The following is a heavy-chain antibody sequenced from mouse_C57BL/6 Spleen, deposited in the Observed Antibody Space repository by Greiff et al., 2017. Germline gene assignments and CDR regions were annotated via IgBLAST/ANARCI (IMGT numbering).Heavy chain of an antibody. D-gene: IGHD2-3*01. CDR1: GYTFTSYG. J-gene: IGHJ1*03. V-gene: IGHV1-81*01. CDR3: ARSGDGYYGDWYFDV. Sequence: VQRVESGAELARPGASVKLSCKASGYTFTSYGISWVKQRTGQGLEWIGELYPRSGNTYYNEKFKGKATLTAAKSSSTAYMELRSLTSEDSAVYFCARSGDGYYGDWYFDVWGTGTTVTVSS. CDR2: LYPRSGNT.